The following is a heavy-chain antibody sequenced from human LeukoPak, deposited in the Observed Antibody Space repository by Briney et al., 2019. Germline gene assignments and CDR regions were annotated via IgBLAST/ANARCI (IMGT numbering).Heavy chain of an antibody. D-gene: IGHD6-13*01. CDR3: ARGGLQQLVPYYYYYMDV. CDR2: IYHSGST. J-gene: IGHJ6*03. CDR1: GGSISSSSYY. V-gene: IGHV4-39*07. Sequence: SETLSLTCTVSGGSISSSSYYWGWIRQPPGKGLEWIGSIYHSGSTYYNPSLKSRVTISVDTSKNQFSLKLSSVTAADTAVYYCARGGLQQLVPYYYYYMDVWGKGTTVTISS.